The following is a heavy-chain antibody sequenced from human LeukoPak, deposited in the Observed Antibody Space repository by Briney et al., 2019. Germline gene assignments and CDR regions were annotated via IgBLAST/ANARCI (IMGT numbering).Heavy chain of an antibody. CDR3: ARVDSSGYFDY. D-gene: IGHD3-22*01. CDR1: GGSISSYY. CDR2: ISTSGST. V-gene: IGHV4-4*07. Sequence: SETLSLTCTVSGGSISSYYWSWIRQPAGKGLEWIGRISTSGSTNYNPSLKSRVTMSVATSKNQFSLKLSSVIAADPAVSYCARVDSSGYFDYWGQGTLVTVSS. J-gene: IGHJ4*02.